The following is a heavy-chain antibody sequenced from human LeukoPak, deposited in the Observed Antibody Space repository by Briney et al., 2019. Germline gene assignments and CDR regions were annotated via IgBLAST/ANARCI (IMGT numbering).Heavy chain of an antibody. D-gene: IGHD2-21*01. CDR1: GFTFSSYN. CDR2: VSGSGSGT. V-gene: IGHV3-48*02. J-gene: IGHJ4*02. CDR3: ARDISWSFDY. Sequence: TGGSLRLSCAASGFTFSSYNMNWVRQAPGKGLEWLSYVSGSGSGTYYADSVKGRFTVSRDNAKNSLYLQMNSLRDEDSAVYYCARDISWSFDYWSQGTLVTVSS.